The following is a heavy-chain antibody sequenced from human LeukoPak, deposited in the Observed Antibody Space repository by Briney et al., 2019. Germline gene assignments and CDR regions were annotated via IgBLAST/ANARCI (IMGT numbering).Heavy chain of an antibody. D-gene: IGHD6-19*01. CDR3: AKSSGWNYYYYYMDV. V-gene: IGHV3-48*04. Sequence: GGSLRLSCAASGFTFSSYSMNWVRQSPGKGLEGVSYISSGSSTIYYADSVKGRFTISRDNAKNSLYLQMNSLRAEDTAVYYCAKSSGWNYYYYYMDVWGKGTTVIASS. CDR2: ISSGSSTI. J-gene: IGHJ6*03. CDR1: GFTFSSYS.